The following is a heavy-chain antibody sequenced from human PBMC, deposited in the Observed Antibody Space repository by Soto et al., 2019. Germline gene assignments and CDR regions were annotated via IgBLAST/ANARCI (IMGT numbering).Heavy chain of an antibody. J-gene: IGHJ4*02. CDR1: GFTFSSYA. V-gene: IGHV3-23*01. Sequence: GSLRLSCAASGFTFSSYAMSWVRRAPGKGLEWVSAISGSGGSTYYADSVKGRFTISRDNSKNTLHLQMNSLRAEDTAVYYCAKGYYYDSSAYDFPFDYWGQGTLVTVSS. D-gene: IGHD3-22*01. CDR3: AKGYYYDSSAYDFPFDY. CDR2: ISGSGGST.